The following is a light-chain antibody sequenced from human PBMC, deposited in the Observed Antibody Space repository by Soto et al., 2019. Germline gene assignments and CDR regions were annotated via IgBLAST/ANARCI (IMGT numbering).Light chain of an antibody. CDR2: DAS. J-gene: IGKJ2*01. CDR1: QSISTY. V-gene: IGKV3-11*01. Sequence: EIVLTQSPATLSLSPGERATLSCRASQSISTYLAWYQQKPGQAPRLLIYDASNRATGIPARFSGSGSGTDFTLTISSLEPEDFAVYYCQQRNNWPSSTFGQGTKLEIK. CDR3: QQRNNWPSST.